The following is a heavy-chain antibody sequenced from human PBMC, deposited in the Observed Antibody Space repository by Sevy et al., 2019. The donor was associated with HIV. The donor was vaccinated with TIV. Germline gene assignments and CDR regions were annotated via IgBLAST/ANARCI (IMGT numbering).Heavy chain of an antibody. CDR2: ISGSGGRT. J-gene: IGHJ4*02. Sequence: GGSLRLSCAASGFTFSSYAMSWVRQAPGKGLEWVSGISGSGGRTYYADSVKGRFTISRDNPKNTLYLQMNSLRAEDTAIYYCAKDPFLDAGCCTSTSCYALFDYWGQGTLVTVSS. D-gene: IGHD2-2*01. CDR3: AKDPFLDAGCCTSTSCYALFDY. CDR1: GFTFSSYA. V-gene: IGHV3-23*01.